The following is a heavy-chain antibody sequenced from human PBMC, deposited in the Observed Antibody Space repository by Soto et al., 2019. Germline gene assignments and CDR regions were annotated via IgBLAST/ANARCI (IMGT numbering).Heavy chain of an antibody. CDR2: INPSGGST. J-gene: IGHJ4*02. CDR1: GYTFTSYY. CDR3: ASSIVVVTAIDY. Sequence: ASVKVSCKASGYTFTSYYMHWVRQAPGQGPEWMGIINPSGGSTSYAQKFQGRVTMTRDTSTSTVYMELSSLRSEDTAVYYCASSIVVVTAIDYWGQGTLVTVSS. D-gene: IGHD2-21*02. V-gene: IGHV1-46*01.